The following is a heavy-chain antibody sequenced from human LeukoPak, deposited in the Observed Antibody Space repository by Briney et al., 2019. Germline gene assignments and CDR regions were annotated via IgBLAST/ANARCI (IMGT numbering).Heavy chain of an antibody. J-gene: IGHJ6*03. V-gene: IGHV1-18*01. D-gene: IGHD3-10*01. Sequence: ASVKVSCKASGYTFTSYGISWVRQAPGQGLEWMGWISAYNGNTNYAQKLQGRVTMTTDTSTSTAYMELRSLRSDDTAVYYCARSVGDVPYYYYYYYMDVWGKGTTVTVSS. CDR1: GYTFTSYG. CDR2: ISAYNGNT. CDR3: ARSVGDVPYYYYYYYMDV.